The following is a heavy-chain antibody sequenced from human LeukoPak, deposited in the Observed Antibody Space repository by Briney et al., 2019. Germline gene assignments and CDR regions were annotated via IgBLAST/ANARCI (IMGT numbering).Heavy chain of an antibody. J-gene: IGHJ6*03. D-gene: IGHD3-9*01. CDR1: GGSISSYY. Sequence: PSETLSLTCTVSGGSISSYYWSWIRQPPGKGLEWIGYIYYSGSTNYNPSLKSRVTISVDTSKNQFSLKLSSVTAADTVVYYCAREATSGFTGYMDVWGKGTTVTVSS. V-gene: IGHV4-59*01. CDR2: IYYSGST. CDR3: AREATSGFTGYMDV.